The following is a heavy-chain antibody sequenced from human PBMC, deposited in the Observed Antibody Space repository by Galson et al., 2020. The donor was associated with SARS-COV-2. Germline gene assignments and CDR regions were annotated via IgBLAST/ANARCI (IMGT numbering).Heavy chain of an antibody. CDR3: ARDLGGIVAADLSRHYFDY. J-gene: IGHJ4*02. Sequence: ASVKVSCKASGYTFTSYGISWVRQAPGQGLEWMGWISAYNGNTNYAQKLQGRVTMTTDTSTSTAYMELRSLRSDDTAVYYCARDLGGIVAADLSRHYFDYWGQGTLVTVSS. V-gene: IGHV1-18*04. D-gene: IGHD1-26*01. CDR1: GYTFTSYG. CDR2: ISAYNGNT.